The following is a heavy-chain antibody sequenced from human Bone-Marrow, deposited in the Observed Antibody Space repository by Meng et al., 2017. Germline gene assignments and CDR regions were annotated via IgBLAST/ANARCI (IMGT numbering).Heavy chain of an antibody. CDR2: IYHSGST. CDR3: ARFKRGYSGYDWPSGYFDY. CDR1: GGSVSSTRYY. Sequence: SETLSLTCNVSGGSVSSTRYYWSWIRQPPGKGLEWIGSIYHSGSTYYNPSLKSRVTISVDTSKNQFSLKLSSVTAADTAVYYCARFKRGYSGYDWPSGYFDYWGQGTLVTVSS. D-gene: IGHD5-12*01. J-gene: IGHJ4*02. V-gene: IGHV4-39*07.